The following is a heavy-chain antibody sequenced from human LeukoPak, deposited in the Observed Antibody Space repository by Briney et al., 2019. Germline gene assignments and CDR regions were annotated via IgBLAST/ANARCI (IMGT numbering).Heavy chain of an antibody. J-gene: IGHJ4*02. CDR3: ARDDDGSGKYGQLY. V-gene: IGHV3-33*01. D-gene: IGHD3-10*01. CDR2: FWSDGRQK. Sequence: PGGSLRLSCAASGFIFSNYGFHWVRQAPGKGLEWVAVFWSDGRQKYYVDSVKGRFTVSRDTSKKTVYLQMNSLRAEDTAVYYCARDDDGSGKYGQLYWGQGTLVIVSS. CDR1: GFIFSNYG.